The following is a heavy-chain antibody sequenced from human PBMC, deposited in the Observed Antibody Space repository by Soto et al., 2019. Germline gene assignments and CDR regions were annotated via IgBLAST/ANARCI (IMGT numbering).Heavy chain of an antibody. CDR2: IYYSGST. D-gene: IGHD3-10*01. Sequence: SETLSLTCTVSGGSISSYYWSWIRQPPGKGLEWIGYIYYSGSTNYNPSLKSRVTISVDTSKNQFSLKLSSVTAADTAVYYCVRAPFGDFYDYWGQGTLVTVSS. CDR1: GGSISSYY. V-gene: IGHV4-59*01. J-gene: IGHJ4*02. CDR3: VRAPFGDFYDY.